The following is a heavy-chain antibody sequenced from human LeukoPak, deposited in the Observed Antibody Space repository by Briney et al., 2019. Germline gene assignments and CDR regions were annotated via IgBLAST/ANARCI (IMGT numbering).Heavy chain of an antibody. V-gene: IGHV1-2*02. CDR3: ARVSVLMVVTDYFDY. CDR1: GYTFTDYY. Sequence: ASVKVSCKASGYTFTDYYINWVRQAPGQGPEWMGWINPNSGGTNYGQKFQGRVTMTRDTSIRTAYMELSRLRSDDTAVYYCARVSVLMVVTDYFDYRGQGTLVTVSS. CDR2: INPNSGGT. D-gene: IGHD2-21*02. J-gene: IGHJ4*02.